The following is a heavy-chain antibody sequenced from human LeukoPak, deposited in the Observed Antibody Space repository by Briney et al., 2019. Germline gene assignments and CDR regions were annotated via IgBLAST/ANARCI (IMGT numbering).Heavy chain of an antibody. D-gene: IGHD1-1*01. Sequence: GGSLRLSCAASGFTFSSYSMNWVRQAPGKGLEWDSSISSSSSYIYYADSVKGRFTISRDNAKNSLYLQMNSLRAEDTAVYYCAREYGTSEAFDIWGQGTMVTVSS. CDR1: GFTFSSYS. CDR3: AREYGTSEAFDI. CDR2: ISSSSSYI. V-gene: IGHV3-21*01. J-gene: IGHJ3*02.